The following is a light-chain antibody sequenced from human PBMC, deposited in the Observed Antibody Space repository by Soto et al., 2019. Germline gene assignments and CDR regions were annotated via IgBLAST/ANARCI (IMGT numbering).Light chain of an antibody. Sequence: EIVLTQSPGTLSLSPGERATLSCRASQSVSSSYLAWYQQKPGQAPRLLIYGASSRATGIPDRFSGSGSGTDFSLTTSRLEPEDFSVYYCQQYGSSPFIFGPGTKVHIK. CDR2: GAS. CDR3: QQYGSSPFI. CDR1: QSVSSSY. J-gene: IGKJ3*01. V-gene: IGKV3-20*01.